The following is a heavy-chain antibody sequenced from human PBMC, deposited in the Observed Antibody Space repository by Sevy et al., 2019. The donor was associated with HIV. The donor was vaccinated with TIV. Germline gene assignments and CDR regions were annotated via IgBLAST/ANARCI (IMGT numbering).Heavy chain of an antibody. D-gene: IGHD4-17*01. CDR3: AKALVRVFYGDSIFFDY. J-gene: IGHJ4*02. CDR2: ISGSGGSA. CDR1: GFSFSNFG. V-gene: IGHV3-23*01. Sequence: GVSLRLSCAASGFSFSNFGMSWVRQAPGKGLEWVSAISGSGGSAFYADSVKGRFIISRDNSKNTLYLQMSSLRAEDTAVYYCAKALVRVFYGDSIFFDYWGQGTLVTVSS.